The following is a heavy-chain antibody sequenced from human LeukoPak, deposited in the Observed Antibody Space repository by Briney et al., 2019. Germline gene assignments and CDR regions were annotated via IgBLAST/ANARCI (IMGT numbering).Heavy chain of an antibody. CDR2: ISGDNGNT. D-gene: IGHD1-1*01. CDR1: GYTFRNYG. Sequence: GASVKVSCKASGYTFRNYGINWVRQAPGQGLEWMGWISGDNGNTNYAQKVQGRVTMTRDTSTGTAYMELRSLRSDDTAVYYCARDGNYFYYMDVWGKETTVTVSS. J-gene: IGHJ6*03. V-gene: IGHV1-18*01. CDR3: ARDGNYFYYMDV.